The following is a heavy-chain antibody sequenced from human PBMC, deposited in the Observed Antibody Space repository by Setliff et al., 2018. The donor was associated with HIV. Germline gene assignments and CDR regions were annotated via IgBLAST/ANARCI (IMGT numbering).Heavy chain of an antibody. CDR1: GDSIISGDYY. Sequence: SETLSLTCTVSGDSIISGDYYWSWIRQSPGKGLEWIGHIHYKGNIDYNASLKSRLAISSETSKNQFSLNLSSVIAADTAIYFCARFTVVVFGAGEPSWFDPWGQGILVTVSS. CDR3: ARFTVVVFGAGEPSWFDP. V-gene: IGHV4-30-4*08. D-gene: IGHD2-15*01. CDR2: IHYKGNI. J-gene: IGHJ5*02.